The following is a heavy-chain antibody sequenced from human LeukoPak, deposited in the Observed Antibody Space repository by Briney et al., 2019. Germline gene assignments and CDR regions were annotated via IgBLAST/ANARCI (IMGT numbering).Heavy chain of an antibody. CDR3: ARHSIPRLGWYPTTHFDN. Sequence: SQTLSLTCTVSGGSISSGDYYWNWIRQHPGKGLEWISTIHYSRSTYYNPALKRRVPISVDTSKTHFSLKLRSVTAADTAVYYCARHSIPRLGWYPTTHFDNWGQGTLITVSS. CDR1: GGSISSGDYY. J-gene: IGHJ4*02. CDR2: IHYSRST. D-gene: IGHD6-19*01. V-gene: IGHV4-30-2*03.